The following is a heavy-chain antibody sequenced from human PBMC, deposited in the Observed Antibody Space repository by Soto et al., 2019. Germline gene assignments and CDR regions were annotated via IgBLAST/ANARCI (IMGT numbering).Heavy chain of an antibody. J-gene: IGHJ4*02. V-gene: IGHV3-23*01. CDR1: GFTFYNYA. D-gene: IGHD2-8*01. CDR2: INDSGGTT. CDR3: AKGVTGNGREN. Sequence: PGGSLRLSCAASGFTFYNYAMNWVRQAPGKGLEWVSGINDSGGTTDYADSVKGRFSISRDNSKNTLYLQMNSLRVEDTAVYYCAKGVTGNGRENWGQGTLVTVSS.